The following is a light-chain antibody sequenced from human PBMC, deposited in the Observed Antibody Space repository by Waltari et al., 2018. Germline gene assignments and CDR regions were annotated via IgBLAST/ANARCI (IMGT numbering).Light chain of an antibody. V-gene: IGKV3-20*01. CDR3: QQYGSSVMYT. J-gene: IGKJ2*01. CDR1: QRLIKRY. CDR2: GAS. Sequence: EVVLTQSPGTLSLSPGERATLSCRASQRLIKRYVAWYQQKPGQAPTLLIYGASNRAAGIPDRFSGSGSETDFTLTISRLEAEDFGEYYCQQYGSSVMYTFGQGTKLEIK.